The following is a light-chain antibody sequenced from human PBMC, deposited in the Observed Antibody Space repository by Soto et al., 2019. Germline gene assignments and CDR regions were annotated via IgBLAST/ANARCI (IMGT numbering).Light chain of an antibody. CDR1: QSVGSD. J-gene: IGKJ5*01. CDR3: QQYRMSPNT. V-gene: IGKV3-11*01. Sequence: EIVLTQSPATLSLSPGEGATLSCRARQSVGSDLAWYQQKPVQAPRLLIYDASNRATGIPARFSGSGSGTDFTLTIRGLKPEDFAVYYCQQYRMSPNTFGQGTRLEIK. CDR2: DAS.